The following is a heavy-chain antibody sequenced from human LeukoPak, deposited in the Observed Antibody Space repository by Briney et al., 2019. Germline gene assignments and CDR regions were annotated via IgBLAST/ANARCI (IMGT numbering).Heavy chain of an antibody. CDR1: GGSFSGYY. Sequence: SETLSLTCAVYGGSFSGYYWSWIRQPPGKGLERIGEINHSGSTNYNPSLKSRVTISVDTSKNQFSLKLSSVTAADTAVYYCARENYDYVWGSYQEGYYFDYWGQGTLVTVSS. CDR2: INHSGST. V-gene: IGHV4-34*01. CDR3: ARENYDYVWGSYQEGYYFDY. D-gene: IGHD3-16*02. J-gene: IGHJ4*02.